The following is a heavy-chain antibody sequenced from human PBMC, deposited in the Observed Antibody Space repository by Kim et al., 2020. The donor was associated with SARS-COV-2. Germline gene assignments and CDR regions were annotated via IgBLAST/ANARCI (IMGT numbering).Heavy chain of an antibody. D-gene: IGHD4-17*01. Sequence: TNYNPSLKSRVTISVDKSKNQFSLKLSSVTAADTAVYYCAAGGDGPDHGYWGQGTLVTVSS. J-gene: IGHJ4*02. CDR2: T. V-gene: IGHV4-4*02. CDR3: AAGGDGPDHGY.